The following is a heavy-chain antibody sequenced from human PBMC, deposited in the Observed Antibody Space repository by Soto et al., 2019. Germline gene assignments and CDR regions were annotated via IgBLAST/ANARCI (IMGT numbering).Heavy chain of an antibody. CDR3: ASVRGGYYYAMDV. D-gene: IGHD3-10*02. CDR1: GGSISSSNW. Sequence: SETLSLTCAVSGGSISSSNWWSWVRQPPGKGLEWIGEIYPSGSTNYNPSLKSRVTISVDKSKNQFSLKLSSVTAADTAVYYCASVRGGYYYAMDVWGQGTTVTVSS. V-gene: IGHV4-4*02. J-gene: IGHJ6*02. CDR2: IYPSGST.